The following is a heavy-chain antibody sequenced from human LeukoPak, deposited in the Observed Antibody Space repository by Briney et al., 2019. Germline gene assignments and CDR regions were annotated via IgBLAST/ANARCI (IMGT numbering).Heavy chain of an antibody. V-gene: IGHV4-34*01. J-gene: IGHJ4*02. CDR2: INHSGRT. CDR1: GVSFSGYY. CDR3: ARDPGGNSESSIFDY. Sequence: SETLSLTCAVYGVSFSGYYWSWIRQPPGKGLEWIGEINHSGRTNYNPSLKSRVTISVDTSKNQFSLKLSSVTAADTAVYYCARDPGGNSESSIFDYWGQGTLVTVSS. D-gene: IGHD4-23*01.